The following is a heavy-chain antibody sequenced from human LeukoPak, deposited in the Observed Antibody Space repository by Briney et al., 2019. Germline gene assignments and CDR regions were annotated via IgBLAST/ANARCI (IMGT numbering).Heavy chain of an antibody. V-gene: IGHV1-8*01. CDR1: GYTFTSYD. J-gene: IGHJ6*02. Sequence: ASVKVSCKASGYTFTSYDINWVRQATGQGLEGMGWMNPNSGNTGYAQKFQGRVTMTRNTSISTAYMELSSLRSEDTAVYYCARPTVRYSYGYLSYYYYGMDVWGQGTTVTVSS. CDR3: ARPTVRYSYGYLSYYYYGMDV. D-gene: IGHD5-18*01. CDR2: MNPNSGNT.